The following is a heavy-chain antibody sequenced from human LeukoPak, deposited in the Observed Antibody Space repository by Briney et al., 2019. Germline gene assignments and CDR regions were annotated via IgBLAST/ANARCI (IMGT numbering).Heavy chain of an antibody. CDR1: GGSFSGYY. CDR2: INHSGST. CDR3: ARKLGLRKQFDP. Sequence: PSETLSLTCAVYGGSFSGYYWSWIRQPPGKGLEWIGEINHSGSTNYNPSLKSRVTISVDTSKNQFSLKLSSVTAADTAVYYCARKLGLRKQFDPWGQGTLATVSS. J-gene: IGHJ5*02. V-gene: IGHV4-34*01. D-gene: IGHD7-27*01.